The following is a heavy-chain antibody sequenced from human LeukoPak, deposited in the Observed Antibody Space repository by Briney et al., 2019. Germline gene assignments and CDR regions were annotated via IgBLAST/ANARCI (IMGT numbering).Heavy chain of an antibody. D-gene: IGHD2-2*01. V-gene: IGHV3-23*01. CDR3: AKAGFGGQLLTFDY. CDR2: ISGSGGST. Sequence: GGSLRLSCAASGFTFSSYAMSWVRQAPGKGLEWVSAISGSGGSTYYADSVKGRYTISRDNSKNTLYLQMNSLRAEDTAVYYCAKAGFGGQLLTFDYWGQGTLVTVSS. J-gene: IGHJ4*02. CDR1: GFTFSSYA.